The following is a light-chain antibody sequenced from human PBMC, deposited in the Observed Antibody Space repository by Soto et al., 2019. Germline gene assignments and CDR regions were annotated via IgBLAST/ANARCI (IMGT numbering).Light chain of an antibody. J-gene: IGKJ4*01. V-gene: IGKV1-12*01. CDR3: QQAAVSPLS. CDR2: ATS. Sequence: DIQMTQSPSSVSASVGDRVVITCRASPDFPSWLAWYQQKPGKPPKLLIYATSILRSGVPSRFSGYRSGPDFTRTITSLRPDDFATYFCQQAAVSPLSFGGGTKVEIK. CDR1: PDFPSW.